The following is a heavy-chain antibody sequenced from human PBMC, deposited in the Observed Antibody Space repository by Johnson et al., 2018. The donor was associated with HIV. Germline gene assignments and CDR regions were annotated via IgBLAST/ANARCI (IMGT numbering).Heavy chain of an antibody. CDR1: GYTFSSYA. D-gene: IGHD3-10*01. CDR2: ISYDANNK. CDR3: ARGPVMVRGVTDAFDI. J-gene: IGHJ3*02. V-gene: IGHV3-30-3*01. Sequence: QVQLVESGGGVVQPGRSLRLSCAASGYTFSSYAMHWVRPAPGQGLAWVAVISYDANNKYYADSVKGRFTISRDNSKNTLYLQMNSLRAEYTAVYYCARGPVMVRGVTDAFDIWGQGTMVTVSS.